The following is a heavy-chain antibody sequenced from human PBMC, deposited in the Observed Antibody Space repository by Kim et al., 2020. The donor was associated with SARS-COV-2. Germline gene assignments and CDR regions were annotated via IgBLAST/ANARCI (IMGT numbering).Heavy chain of an antibody. J-gene: IGHJ6*02. V-gene: IGHV3-11*01. Sequence: GGSLRLSCAASGFTFSDYYMSWIRQAPGKGLEWVSYISSSGSTIYYADSVKGRFTISRDNAKNSLYLQMNSLRAEDTAVYYCARDGTLKAVAGYYYYGMDVWGQGTTVTVSS. CDR2: ISSSGSTI. D-gene: IGHD6-19*01. CDR1: GFTFSDYY. CDR3: ARDGTLKAVAGYYYYGMDV.